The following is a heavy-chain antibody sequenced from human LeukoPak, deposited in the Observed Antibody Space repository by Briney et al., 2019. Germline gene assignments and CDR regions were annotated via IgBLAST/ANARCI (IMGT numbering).Heavy chain of an antibody. V-gene: IGHV1-18*01. CDR2: ISGYNGDT. CDR3: ARDPSNTSGRYQYHDH. CDR1: GYTFTHHG. J-gene: IGHJ2*01. Sequence: GASVKVSCKASGYTFTHHGISWVRQAPGQGLEWMGWISGYNGDTIYAQKLQGRVTMTTDRSTTTAYVELRSLTADDTAVYYCARDPSNTSGRYQYHDHWGRGTLVTVSS. D-gene: IGHD6-19*01.